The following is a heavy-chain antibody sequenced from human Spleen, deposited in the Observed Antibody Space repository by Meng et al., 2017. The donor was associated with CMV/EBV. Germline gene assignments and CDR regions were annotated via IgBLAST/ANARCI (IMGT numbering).Heavy chain of an antibody. CDR2: IYFSGTT. J-gene: IGHJ4*02. Sequence: CKVSGASISSGGLYWSWIRQHQGKGLEWIGFIYFSGTTYYNPSLKSRITLSLDTSKNQFSLKLTSVTAADTAVYYCARDIVGTNYFDYWGQGILVTVSS. CDR1: GASISSGGLY. CDR3: ARDIVGTNYFDY. V-gene: IGHV4-31*03. D-gene: IGHD1-26*01.